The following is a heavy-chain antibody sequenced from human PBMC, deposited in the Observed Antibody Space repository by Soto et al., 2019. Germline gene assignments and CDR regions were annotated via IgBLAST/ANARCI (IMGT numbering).Heavy chain of an antibody. CDR2: INPNSGGT. CDR3: ARAVGATIRFDP. CDR1: GYTFTGYY. J-gene: IGHJ5*02. V-gene: IGHV1-2*02. Sequence: QVQLVQSGAEVKKPGASVKVSCKASGYTFTGYYMHWVRQAPGQGLEWMGWINPNSGGTNYAQKCQGRVTMTRDTSISTAYMELSRLRSDDTAVYYCARAVGATIRFDPWGQGTLVTVSS. D-gene: IGHD1-26*01.